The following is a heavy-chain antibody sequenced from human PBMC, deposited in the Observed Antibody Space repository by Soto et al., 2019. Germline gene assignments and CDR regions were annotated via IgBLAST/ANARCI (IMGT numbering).Heavy chain of an antibody. J-gene: IGHJ3*02. CDR2: IYYSGST. V-gene: IGHV4-31*03. CDR1: GGSISSGGYH. CDR3: ARVVADMITFGGVIAHGAFDI. Sequence: LSLTCTVSGGSISSGGYHCSWIRQHPGKGLEWIGYIYYSGSTYYNPSLKSRVTISVDTSKNQFSLKLSSVTAADTAVYYCARVVADMITFGGVIAHGAFDIWGQGTMVTVS. D-gene: IGHD3-16*02.